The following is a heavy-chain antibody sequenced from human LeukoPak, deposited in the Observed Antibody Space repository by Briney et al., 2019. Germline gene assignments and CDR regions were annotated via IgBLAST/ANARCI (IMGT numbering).Heavy chain of an antibody. Sequence: GGSLRLSCAASGFTFSSYGMHWVRQAPGKGLEWVAVISNDGNNKYYADSVEGRFTISRDNSKNTLYLQMSSLRAEDTAVYYCAKQYFGSGTYYYFEYWGQGTLVTVSS. V-gene: IGHV3-30*18. D-gene: IGHD3-10*01. CDR2: ISNDGNNK. CDR3: AKQYFGSGTYYYFEY. J-gene: IGHJ4*02. CDR1: GFTFSSYG.